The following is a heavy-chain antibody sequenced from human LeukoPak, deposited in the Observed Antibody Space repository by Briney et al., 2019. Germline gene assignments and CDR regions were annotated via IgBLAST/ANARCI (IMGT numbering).Heavy chain of an antibody. D-gene: IGHD2-2*01. J-gene: IGHJ3*02. V-gene: IGHV3-21*01. Sequence: GGSLRLSCAASGFTFSSYSMNWVRQAPGKGLEWVSSISSRSSYIYYADSVKGRFTISRDNAKNSLYLQMNSLRAEDTAVYYCARDLRRCISTSCYPDAFDIWGQGTMVTVSS. CDR1: GFTFSSYS. CDR3: ARDLRRCISTSCYPDAFDI. CDR2: ISSRSSYI.